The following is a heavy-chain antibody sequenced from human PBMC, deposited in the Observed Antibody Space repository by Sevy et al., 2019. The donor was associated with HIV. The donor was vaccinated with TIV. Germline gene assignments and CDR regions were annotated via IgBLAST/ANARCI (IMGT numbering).Heavy chain of an antibody. CDR2: IPSKSEGGTT. J-gene: IGHJ2*01. CDR3: TTMMRLDGEPNFWYFDL. Sequence: GGSLRLSCAASGFTFSNVWTSWVRQASGKGLEWVGSIPSKSEGGTTDYAAPVKGRFSISREESSDTLYLQMNSLKTEDTAVYYGTTMMRLDGEPNFWYFDLWGRGTLVTVSS. D-gene: IGHD4-17*01. CDR1: GFTFSNVW. V-gene: IGHV3-15*01.